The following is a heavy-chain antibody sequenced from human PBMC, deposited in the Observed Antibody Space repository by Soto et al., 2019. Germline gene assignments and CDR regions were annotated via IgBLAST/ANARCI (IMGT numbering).Heavy chain of an antibody. J-gene: IGHJ6*02. CDR3: ARDPDRGQLLYYYGMDV. CDR2: IYYSGST. V-gene: IGHV4-31*03. CDR1: GGSISSGGYY. D-gene: IGHD2-2*01. Sequence: QVQLQESGPGLVKPSQTLSLTCTVSGGSISSGGYYWSWIRQHPGKGLEWIGYIYYSGSTYYNPSLKSRVTLSVDTSKNQFSLKLSSVTAADTAVYYCARDPDRGQLLYYYGMDVWGQGTTVTVSS.